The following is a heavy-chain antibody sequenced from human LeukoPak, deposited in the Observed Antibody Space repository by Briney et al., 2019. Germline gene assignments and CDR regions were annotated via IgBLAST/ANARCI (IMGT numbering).Heavy chain of an antibody. CDR1: GGSISSGGYY. V-gene: IGHV4-61*08. D-gene: IGHD3-22*01. J-gene: IGHJ6*02. Sequence: PSETLSLTCTVSGGSISSGGYYWSWIRQHPGKGLEWIGYISYRGSTKYNSSLKSRVTISVDTSKNQFSLKLSSVTAADTAVYYRASSRKVNYYDSSGYYPQPNYYYGMDVWGQGTTVTVSS. CDR3: ASSRKVNYYDSSGYYPQPNYYYGMDV. CDR2: ISYRGST.